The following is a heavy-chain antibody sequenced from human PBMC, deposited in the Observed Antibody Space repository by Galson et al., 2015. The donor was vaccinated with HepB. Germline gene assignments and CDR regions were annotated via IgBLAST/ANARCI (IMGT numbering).Heavy chain of an antibody. CDR3: ARRGRFLGFDYYYGLDV. CDR1: GDSVSSTSAA. CDR2: TYYRSKWYN. V-gene: IGHV6-1*01. D-gene: IGHD2/OR15-2a*01. J-gene: IGHJ6*02. Sequence: CAISGDSVSSTSAAWNWIRQSPSRGPEWLGRTYYRSKWYNDYAVSVKSRITINPDTSKNQFSLQLNFVTPEDTAVYYCARRGRFLGFDYYYGLDVWGQGTTVTVSS.